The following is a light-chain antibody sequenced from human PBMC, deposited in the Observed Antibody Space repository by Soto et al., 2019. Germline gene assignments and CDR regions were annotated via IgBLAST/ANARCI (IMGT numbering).Light chain of an antibody. CDR1: QSVSSY. CDR2: DAS. CDR3: QQRSNWPGT. V-gene: IGKV3-11*01. Sequence: EIVLTHSPATLSLSPGERATLSCRASQSVSSYLAWYQQKPGQAPRLLIYDASNRATGIPARFSGSGSGTDFTLTISSLEPEDFAVYYCQQRSNWPGTFGGGTKVDSK. J-gene: IGKJ4*01.